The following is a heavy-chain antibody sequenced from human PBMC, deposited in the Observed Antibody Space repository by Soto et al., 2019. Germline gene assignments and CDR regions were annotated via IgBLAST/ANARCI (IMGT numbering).Heavy chain of an antibody. Sequence: SVKVSCKASGGTFSSYAISWVRQAPGQGLEWMGGIIPIFGTANYAQKFQGRVTITADESTSTAYMELSSLRPEDTAVYYCARMGVNDILTGYYNGPYGMDVWGQGTTVTVSS. CDR2: IIPIFGTA. D-gene: IGHD3-9*01. CDR1: GGTFSSYA. J-gene: IGHJ6*02. CDR3: ARMGVNDILTGYYNGPYGMDV. V-gene: IGHV1-69*13.